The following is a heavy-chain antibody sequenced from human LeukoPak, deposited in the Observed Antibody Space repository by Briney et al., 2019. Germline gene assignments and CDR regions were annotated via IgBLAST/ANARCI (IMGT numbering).Heavy chain of an antibody. CDR1: GGSISTYY. CDR3: ARVGGDYVWGSRQYYFDY. J-gene: IGHJ4*02. Sequence: SETLSLTCTVSGGSISTYYWSWIEQAPGKGLECIGYIYYSGSTNYNPSLKSRLTISGDTSKNQFSLKLGSVTAADTAVYYCARVGGDYVWGSRQYYFDYWGQGTLVTVSS. D-gene: IGHD3-16*01. V-gene: IGHV4-59*01. CDR2: IYYSGST.